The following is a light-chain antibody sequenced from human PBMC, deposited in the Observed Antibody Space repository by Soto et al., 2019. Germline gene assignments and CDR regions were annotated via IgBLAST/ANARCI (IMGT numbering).Light chain of an antibody. CDR2: GVT. J-gene: IGLJ2*01. V-gene: IGLV2-8*01. Sequence: QSALTQPPSASGSPGQSVTISCTGTSSDFGGDNYVSWYQQHPGKPPRLMIYGVTERPSGVPDRFSGSKSGNTASLTVSGIQAEDEADYDCTSYGGVNNLVFGGGTKLTVL. CDR1: SSDFGGDNY. CDR3: TSYGGVNNLV.